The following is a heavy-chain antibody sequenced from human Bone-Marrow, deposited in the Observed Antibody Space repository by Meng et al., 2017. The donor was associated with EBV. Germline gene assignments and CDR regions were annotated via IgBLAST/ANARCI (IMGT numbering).Heavy chain of an antibody. J-gene: IGHJ4*02. Sequence: QVLRQDPGPGLVKPAQTLSLTCEVSGGSVSRGGYYWSWIRQPPGQGLEWIGYSYYSGSTSYHPSLKSRVTISIDTSKNQVSLKLSSVTVADTAVYYCARHGAYGSGSTDWGQGTLVTVSS. CDR1: GGSVSRGGYY. V-gene: IGHV4-30-4*01. CDR2: SYYSGST. D-gene: IGHD3-10*01. CDR3: ARHGAYGSGSTD.